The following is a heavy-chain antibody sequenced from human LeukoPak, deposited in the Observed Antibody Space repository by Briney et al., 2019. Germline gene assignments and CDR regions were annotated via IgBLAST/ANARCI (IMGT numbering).Heavy chain of an antibody. CDR2: INYSGST. V-gene: IGHV4-59*01. J-gene: IGHJ4*02. D-gene: IGHD5-24*01. CDR3: ARDPIHRDDYNSD. CDR1: GASISSFY. Sequence: SETLSLTCTLSGASISSFYWSWIRQSPGKGVEWIGSINYSGSTNYNPSLKRRVTISIDTSKSRMSLKRISVTAADTALYYCARDPIHRDDYNSDWGQGALVSVSS.